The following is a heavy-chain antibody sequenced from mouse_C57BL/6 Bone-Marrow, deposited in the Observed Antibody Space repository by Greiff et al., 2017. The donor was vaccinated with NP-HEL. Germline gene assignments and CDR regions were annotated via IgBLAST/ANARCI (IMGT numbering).Heavy chain of an antibody. D-gene: IGHD2-4*01. CDR1: GFNIKDDY. CDR3: TYYDYWFAY. V-gene: IGHV14-4*01. J-gene: IGHJ3*01. CDR2: IDPENGDT. Sequence: DVKLQESGAELVRPGASVKLSCTASGFNIKDDYMHWVKQRPEQGLEWIGWIDPENGDTEYASKFQGKATITADTSSNTAYLQLSSLTSEDTAVYYCTYYDYWFAYWGQGTLVTVSA.